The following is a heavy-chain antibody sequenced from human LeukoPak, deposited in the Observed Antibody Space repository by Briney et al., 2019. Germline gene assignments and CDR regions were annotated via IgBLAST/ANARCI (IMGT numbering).Heavy chain of an antibody. Sequence: PGGSLRLSCAASGFTFSSYSMNWVRQAPGKGLEWVSSISSSSSYIYYADSVKGRFTISRDNAKNSLYLQMNSLRAEDTAVYYCAREGYGDYHFDYWGQGSLVTVSS. CDR2: ISSSSSYI. V-gene: IGHV3-21*01. D-gene: IGHD4-17*01. CDR3: AREGYGDYHFDY. J-gene: IGHJ4*02. CDR1: GFTFSSYS.